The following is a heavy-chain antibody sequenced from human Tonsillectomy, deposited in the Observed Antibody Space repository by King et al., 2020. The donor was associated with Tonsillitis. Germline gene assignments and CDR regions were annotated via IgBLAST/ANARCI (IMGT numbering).Heavy chain of an antibody. CDR2: ITSSSYYI. J-gene: IGHJ4*02. D-gene: IGHD1-26*01. V-gene: IGHV3-21*01. CDR1: GFTFSSYS. CDR3: VMGSGALRGLDS. Sequence: EVQLVESGGGLVKPGGSLRLSCAASGFTFSSYSMNWVRQAPGKGLEWVSSITSSSYYIYYADSVKGRVTVSRDKAKNSLYLELNSGRAEDTAVYYCVMGSGALRGLDSGGQGPRVTVSS.